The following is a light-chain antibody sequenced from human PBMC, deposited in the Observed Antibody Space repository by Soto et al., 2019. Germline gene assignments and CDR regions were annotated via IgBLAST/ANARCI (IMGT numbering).Light chain of an antibody. CDR2: EVT. V-gene: IGLV2-8*01. CDR1: SRDVGAYVY. CDR3: SAYAGSNKLV. Sequence: QSALTQPSSASGSPGESVTMSCTGTSRDVGAYVYVSWFQQHPGKASKLLIYEVTKRPSGVPDRFSGSRSGNTASLTVSGLQVEDEADYYCSAYAGSNKLVFGGGTKVTVL. J-gene: IGLJ2*01.